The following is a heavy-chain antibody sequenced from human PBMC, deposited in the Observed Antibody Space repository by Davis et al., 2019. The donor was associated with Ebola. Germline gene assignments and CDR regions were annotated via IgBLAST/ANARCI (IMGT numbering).Heavy chain of an antibody. D-gene: IGHD4-23*01. CDR2: INHSGST. J-gene: IGHJ4*02. V-gene: IGHV4-34*01. Sequence: MPSETLSLTCAVYGGSFSGYYWSWIRQPPGKGLEWIGEINHSGSTNYNPSLKSRVTISVDTSKNQFSLKLSSVTAADTAVYYCASLRWHLNHYWGQGTLVTVSS. CDR3: ASLRWHLNHY. CDR1: GGSFSGYY.